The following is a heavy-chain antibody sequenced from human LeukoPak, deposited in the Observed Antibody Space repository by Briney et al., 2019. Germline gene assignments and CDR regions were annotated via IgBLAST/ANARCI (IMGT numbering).Heavy chain of an antibody. Sequence: ASVKVSCKASGYTFTSYYMHWVRQAPGQGLEWMGIINPSGGSTSYAQKFQGRVTMTRDTSTSTVYMELGSLRSEDTAVYYCARERFTGSSWQLYYFDYWGQGTLVTVSS. D-gene: IGHD6-13*01. V-gene: IGHV1-46*01. CDR2: INPSGGST. J-gene: IGHJ4*02. CDR3: ARERFTGSSWQLYYFDY. CDR1: GYTFTSYY.